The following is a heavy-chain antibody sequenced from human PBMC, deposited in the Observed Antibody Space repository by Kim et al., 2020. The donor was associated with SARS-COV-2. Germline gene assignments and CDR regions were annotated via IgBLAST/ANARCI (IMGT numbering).Heavy chain of an antibody. CDR1: GGSISSYY. V-gene: IGHV4-59*01. D-gene: IGHD3-9*01. Sequence: SETLSLTCTDSGGSISSYYWSWIRQPPGKGLEWIGYISYSGSTNYNPSLKSRVTISVDTSKNQFSLKLSSVTAADTAVYYCARVPAHRYYDILTGYHRFDYWGQGTLVTVSS. CDR2: ISYSGST. J-gene: IGHJ4*02. CDR3: ARVPAHRYYDILTGYHRFDY.